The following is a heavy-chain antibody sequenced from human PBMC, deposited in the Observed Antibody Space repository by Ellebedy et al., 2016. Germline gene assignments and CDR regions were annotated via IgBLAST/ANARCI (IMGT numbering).Heavy chain of an antibody. CDR2: ISGSGGST. D-gene: IGHD6-6*01. CDR1: GFTFSSYA. Sequence: GESLKISXAASGFTFSSYAMSWVRQAPGKGLEWVSAISGSGGSTYYADSVKGRFTISRDNSKNTLYLQMNSLRAEDTAVYYCAKLQQLVRGAAFDIWGQGTMVTVSS. V-gene: IGHV3-23*01. J-gene: IGHJ3*02. CDR3: AKLQQLVRGAAFDI.